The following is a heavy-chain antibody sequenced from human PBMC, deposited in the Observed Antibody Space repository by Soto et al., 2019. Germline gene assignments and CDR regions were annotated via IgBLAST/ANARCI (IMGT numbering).Heavy chain of an antibody. J-gene: IGHJ4*02. CDR1: GLCFSSYT. CDR2: FSATSGNT. Sequence: EVQLLESGGGLVQPGGSLRLSCVGSGLCFSSYTMTWVSQAPGKWLEWVSSFSATSGNTYYADSVRGRFTISRDNPKNTLFLQMNSLTAEDTAMYYCAKARDQQWVRLPFDYWCQGILVIVSS. V-gene: IGHV3-23*01. D-gene: IGHD6-19*01. CDR3: AKARDQQWVRLPFDY.